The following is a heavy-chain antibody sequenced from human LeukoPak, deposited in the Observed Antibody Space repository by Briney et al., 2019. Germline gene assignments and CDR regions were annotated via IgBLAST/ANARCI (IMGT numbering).Heavy chain of an antibody. CDR3: ARDALSGYFDY. Sequence: GGSLRLSCAASGFTFSSYSMNWVRQAPGKGLEWVSYISSSSSTIYYADSVKGRFTISRDNAKNSLYLQMNSLRAEDTAVYYCARDALSGYFDYWGQGTLVTVSS. J-gene: IGHJ4*02. D-gene: IGHD3-10*01. CDR1: GFTFSSYS. CDR2: ISSSSSTI. V-gene: IGHV3-48*01.